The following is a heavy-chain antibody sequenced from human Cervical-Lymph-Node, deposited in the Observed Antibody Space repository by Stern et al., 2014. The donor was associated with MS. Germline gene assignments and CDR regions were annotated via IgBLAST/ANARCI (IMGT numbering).Heavy chain of an antibody. Sequence: VHLVESGAEVKKPGASVKVSCKASGGTFRSYAISWVRQAPGKGLEWMGGIIPIFGTANYAQKFQGRVTITADESTSTAYMELSSLRSEDTAVYYCARDSLGYYGMDVWGQGTTVTVSS. V-gene: IGHV1-69*01. CDR2: IIPIFGTA. CDR1: GGTFRSYA. J-gene: IGHJ6*02. CDR3: ARDSLGYYGMDV.